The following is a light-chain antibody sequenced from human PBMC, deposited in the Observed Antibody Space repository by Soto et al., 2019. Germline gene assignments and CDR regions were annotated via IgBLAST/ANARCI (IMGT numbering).Light chain of an antibody. CDR2: GNT. CDR3: QSHDSSLNSWV. Sequence: VLTQPPSMSGAPGQRVTISCTGSSSNIGAGYDVHWYQLLPGTAPKLLIYGNTNRPSGVPDRFSGSKSGTSASLAITGLRAEDEADYYCQSHDSSLNSWVFGGGTKVTVL. V-gene: IGLV1-40*01. CDR1: SSNIGAGYD. J-gene: IGLJ3*02.